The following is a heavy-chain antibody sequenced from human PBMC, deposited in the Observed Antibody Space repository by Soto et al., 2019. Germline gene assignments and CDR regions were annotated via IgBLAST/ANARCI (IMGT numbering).Heavy chain of an antibody. D-gene: IGHD2-15*01. V-gene: IGHV1-69*01. CDR2: IIPIFGTA. J-gene: IGHJ4*02. CDR3: AREYCSGGSYYYAFGY. Sequence: QVQLVQSGAEVKKPGSSVKVSCKASGGTFSSYAISWVRQAPGQGLEWRGGIIPIFGTANYAQTFQGRVTITADESTSTAYLELSSLRSEDTAVDYCAREYCSGGSYYYAFGYGGQGTLVTVSS. CDR1: GGTFSSYA.